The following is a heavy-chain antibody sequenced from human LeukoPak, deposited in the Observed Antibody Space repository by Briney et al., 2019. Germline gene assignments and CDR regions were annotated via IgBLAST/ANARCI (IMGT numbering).Heavy chain of an antibody. V-gene: IGHV3-23*01. CDR2: ISGSGGST. Sequence: PGGSLRLSCAASGFTFSSYAMSWVRQAPGKGLEWVSAISGSGGSTYYADSVKGRFTISRDNSKNTLYLQMNSLRAEDTAVYYCATAKRGYDSSGYYGYFFDYWGQGTLVTVSS. D-gene: IGHD3-22*01. J-gene: IGHJ4*02. CDR1: GFTFSSYA. CDR3: ATAKRGYDSSGYYGYFFDY.